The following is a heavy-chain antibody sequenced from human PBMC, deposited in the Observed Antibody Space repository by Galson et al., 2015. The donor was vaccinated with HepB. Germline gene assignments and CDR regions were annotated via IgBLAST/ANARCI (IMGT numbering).Heavy chain of an antibody. CDR3: ARDVSPGYSYAYGVFDY. J-gene: IGHJ4*02. D-gene: IGHD5-18*01. CDR1: GYTFTTYG. V-gene: IGHV1-18*04. Sequence: SVKVSCKASGYTFTTYGINWARQAPGQGLEWMGWISAYNGNTNYAQKLQGRVTMTTDTSTSTAYMELRSLRSDDTAVYYCARDVSPGYSYAYGVFDYWGQGTLVTVSS. CDR2: ISAYNGNT.